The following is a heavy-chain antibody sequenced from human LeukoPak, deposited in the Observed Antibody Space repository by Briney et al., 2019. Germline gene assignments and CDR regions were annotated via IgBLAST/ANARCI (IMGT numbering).Heavy chain of an antibody. CDR2: ISSDGNTR. J-gene: IGHJ4*02. CDR3: ARVPYDSGAYDY. CDR1: GFTLSSNG. D-gene: IGHD3-3*01. V-gene: IGHV3-30-3*01. Sequence: GRSLRLSCAASGFTLSSNGMHWVRQAPGKGLEWVAVISSDGNTRNYADSVKGRFTISRDNSKNTMYLQMDSQRTEDTAVYYCARVPYDSGAYDYWGQGTLVIVSS.